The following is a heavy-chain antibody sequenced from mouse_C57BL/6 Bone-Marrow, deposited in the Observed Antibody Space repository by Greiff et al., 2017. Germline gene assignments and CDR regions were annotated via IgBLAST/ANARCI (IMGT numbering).Heavy chain of an antibody. D-gene: IGHD2-5*01. CDR1: GYTFTSYW. J-gene: IGHJ1*03. CDR3: ARPYYSNYWYFDV. V-gene: IGHV1-55*01. Sequence: VQLLQPGAELVKPGASVKMSCKASGYTFTSYWITWVQQRPGQGLEWIGDIYPGSGSTNYNEKFKSKATLTVNTTSSTDYMQLSSLTSEDSAVYSCARPYYSNYWYFDVWGTGTTVTVSA. CDR2: IYPGSGST.